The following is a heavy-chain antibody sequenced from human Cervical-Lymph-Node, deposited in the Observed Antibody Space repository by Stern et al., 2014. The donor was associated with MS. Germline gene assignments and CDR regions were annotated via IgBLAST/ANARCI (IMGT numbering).Heavy chain of an antibody. CDR3: AREAGSGSYYPLDY. CDR1: GYTFRDYA. D-gene: IGHD3-10*01. Sequence: QVQLVQSGAEVKKPGASVKVSCKASGYTFRDYAIYWVRQAPGQGLEWMGWISPYNGNTNYAQKIQGRVTMTTDTSTSIVYMELRSLRSDDTAVYYCAREAGSGSYYPLDYWGQGTLVTVSS. V-gene: IGHV1-18*01. J-gene: IGHJ4*02. CDR2: ISPYNGNT.